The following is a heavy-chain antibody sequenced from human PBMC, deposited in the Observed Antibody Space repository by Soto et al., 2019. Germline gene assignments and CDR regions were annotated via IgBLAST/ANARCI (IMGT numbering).Heavy chain of an antibody. V-gene: IGHV3-30*09. Sequence: QVQLVESGGGMVQPGRSLRLSCAASGFTFSSYAMHWVRQPPGKGLEWVSATSNDGVNEYYADSVKGRFAISRDNSKSTLYLQMNTLGPEDTAVYYCSRDLRYYNSRGYYGFFDYGGQGTLVTVSS. CDR2: TSNDGVNE. CDR3: SRDLRYYNSRGYYGFFDY. D-gene: IGHD3-22*01. CDR1: GFTFSSYA. J-gene: IGHJ4*02.